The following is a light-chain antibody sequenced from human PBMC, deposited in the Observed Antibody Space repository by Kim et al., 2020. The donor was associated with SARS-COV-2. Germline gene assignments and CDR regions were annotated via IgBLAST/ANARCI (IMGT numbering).Light chain of an antibody. J-gene: IGKJ1*01. CDR1: QSVSSSY. CDR3: QQYGSSPRT. V-gene: IGKV3-20*01. Sequence: LPGERATLSCRASQSVSSSYLAWYQQKPGQAPRLLIYGASSRATGIPDRFSGSGSGTDFTLTISRLEPEDFAVYYSQQYGSSPRTFGQGTKVDIK. CDR2: GAS.